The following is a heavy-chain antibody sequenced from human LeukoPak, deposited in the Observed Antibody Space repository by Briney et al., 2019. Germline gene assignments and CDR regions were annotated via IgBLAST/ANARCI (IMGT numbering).Heavy chain of an antibody. CDR3: ARVYDVNWGGFDY. D-gene: IGHD7-27*01. Sequence: PGGSLRLSCAASGFTFSSYWMHWVRQAPGKGLVWVSRINSDGSSTSYADSVKGRFTISRDNSKNTLYLQMNSLRAEDTAVYYCARVYDVNWGGFDYWGQGTLVTVSS. J-gene: IGHJ4*02. CDR1: GFTFSSYW. V-gene: IGHV3-74*01. CDR2: INSDGSST.